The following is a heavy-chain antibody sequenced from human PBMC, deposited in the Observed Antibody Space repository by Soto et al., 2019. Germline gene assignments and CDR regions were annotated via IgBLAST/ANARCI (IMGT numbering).Heavy chain of an antibody. CDR1: GYTFTSYA. Sequence: ASGKVSCKASGYTFTSYAMHWVRQAPGQRLEWMGWINAGHGNTKYSQKFQGRVTITRDTSASTAYMELSSLRSEDTAVYYCARDIAARYYYYYYMDVWGKGTTVTVSS. D-gene: IGHD6-6*01. CDR3: ARDIAARYYYYYYMDV. V-gene: IGHV1-3*01. CDR2: INAGHGNT. J-gene: IGHJ6*03.